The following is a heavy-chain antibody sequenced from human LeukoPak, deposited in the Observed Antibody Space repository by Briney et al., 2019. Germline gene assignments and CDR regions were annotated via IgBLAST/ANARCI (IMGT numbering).Heavy chain of an antibody. V-gene: IGHV4-34*12. CDR1: GGSFSGYS. J-gene: IGHJ4*02. D-gene: IGHD1-1*01. Sequence: SETLSLTCGVYGGSFSGYSWNWIRQSPGKGLEWIGEIIHSGSTNYNPSLKSRITISVDTSKKQFSLKLSSVTAADTAVYYRARLGPGNSEVDYWGQGTLVTVSS. CDR3: ARLGPGNSEVDY. CDR2: IIHSGST.